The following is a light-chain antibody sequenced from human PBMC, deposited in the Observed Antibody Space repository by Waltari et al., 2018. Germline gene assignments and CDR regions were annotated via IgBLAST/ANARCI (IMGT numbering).Light chain of an antibody. CDR1: SSNIGSNY. CDR3: AAWDDSLSGPV. J-gene: IGLJ3*02. Sequence: QSVLTQPPSASGTPGQRVTISCSGSSSNIGSNYVYWYQQLPGTAPKLLIYRNNLRPSGAPGRFSGSKSGTAASLAISGLRSEDEADYYCAAWDDSLSGPVFGGGTKLTVL. CDR2: RNN. V-gene: IGLV1-47*01.